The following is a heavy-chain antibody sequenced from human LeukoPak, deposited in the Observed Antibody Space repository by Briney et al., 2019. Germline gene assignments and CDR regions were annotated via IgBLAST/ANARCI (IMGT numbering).Heavy chain of an antibody. J-gene: IGHJ3*02. CDR1: GGSISSSSYY. CDR2: IYYSGST. Sequence: SETLSLTCTVSGGSISSSSYYWGWIRQPPGKGLEWIGSIYYSGSTYYNPSLKSRVAMSVDTSKNQFSLKLSSVTAADTALYYCARGDTTVPGAFDIWGQGTMVTVSS. V-gene: IGHV4-39*07. D-gene: IGHD4-17*01. CDR3: ARGDTTVPGAFDI.